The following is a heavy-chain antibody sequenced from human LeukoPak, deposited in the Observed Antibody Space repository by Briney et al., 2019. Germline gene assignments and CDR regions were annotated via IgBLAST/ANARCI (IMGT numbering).Heavy chain of an antibody. CDR2: INPNSGGT. V-gene: IGHV1-2*02. J-gene: IGHJ4*02. CDR3: ARDSGERGSGSYLIAY. D-gene: IGHD3-10*01. CDR1: GYTFTGYY. Sequence: GASVKVSCKASGYTFTGYYMHWVRQAPGQGLEWMGWINPNSGGTNYAQKFQGGVTMTRDTSISTAYMELRRLRSDATAVYYCARDSGERGSGSYLIAYWGQGTLVTVSS.